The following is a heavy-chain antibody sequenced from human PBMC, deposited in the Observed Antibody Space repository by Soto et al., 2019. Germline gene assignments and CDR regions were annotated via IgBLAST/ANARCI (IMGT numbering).Heavy chain of an antibody. D-gene: IGHD2-15*01. Sequence: ASVKVSCKASGYTFTTFGISWVRQAPGQGLEWVGWISANNGNTKYSQKFQGRVSLTTETSASTAYMELRSLRSDDTAVYYCARDLVVVAATHYYYGMDVWGRGTTVTVSS. J-gene: IGHJ6*02. CDR1: GYTFTTFG. CDR2: ISANNGNT. V-gene: IGHV1-18*01. CDR3: ARDLVVVAATHYYYGMDV.